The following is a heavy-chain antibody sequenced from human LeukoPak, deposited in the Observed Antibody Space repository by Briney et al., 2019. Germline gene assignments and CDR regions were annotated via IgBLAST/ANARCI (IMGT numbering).Heavy chain of an antibody. Sequence: GGSLRLSCAASGFTFSNYWMSWVRQAPGKGLEWLGRIKPNTDGGTAAYAAPVEDRFTISRDDLKGMLYLQMNSLKIEDTAVYYCATYPQNRHWGQGTLVTVSS. D-gene: IGHD2/OR15-2a*01. V-gene: IGHV3-15*01. CDR2: IKPNTDGGTA. J-gene: IGHJ4*02. CDR1: GFTFSNYW. CDR3: ATYPQNRH.